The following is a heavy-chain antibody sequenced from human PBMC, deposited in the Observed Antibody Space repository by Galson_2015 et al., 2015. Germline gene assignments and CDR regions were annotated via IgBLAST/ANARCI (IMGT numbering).Heavy chain of an antibody. Sequence: ATLSLTCTVSGVSISSNHWWSWVRQPPGKGLEWIGEINHGGSTNYNPSLKSRVTISVDKSKNQFSLTLSSVTAADTAVYYCAKTYSYDSNSYSDWFDPWGQGILVTVSS. D-gene: IGHD3-22*01. J-gene: IGHJ5*02. CDR2: INHGGST. CDR3: AKTYSYDSNSYSDWFDP. CDR1: GVSISSNHW. V-gene: IGHV4-4*02.